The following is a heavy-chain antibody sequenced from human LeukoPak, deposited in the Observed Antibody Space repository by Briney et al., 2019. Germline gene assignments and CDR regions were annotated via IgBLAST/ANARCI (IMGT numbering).Heavy chain of an antibody. J-gene: IGHJ4*02. D-gene: IGHD3-22*01. V-gene: IGHV1-46*01. CDR3: ARWGGYYGSSGTFDY. Sequence: ASVKVSCKASGYTFTSYYMHWVRQAPGQGLEWMGIINPSGGSTSYAQKFQGRVTMTRDTSTSTVYMELSSLRSEDTAVYYCARWGGYYGSSGTFDYWGQGTLVTVSS. CDR2: INPSGGST. CDR1: GYTFTSYY.